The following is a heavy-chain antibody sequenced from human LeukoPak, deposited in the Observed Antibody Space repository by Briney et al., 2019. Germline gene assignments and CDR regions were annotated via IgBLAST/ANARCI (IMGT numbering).Heavy chain of an antibody. V-gene: IGHV4-38-2*02. D-gene: IGHD3-22*01. CDR1: GYSISSGYY. CDR2: IYHSGST. J-gene: IGHJ4*02. CDR3: ARVGYYYDSSVQY. Sequence: PSETLSLTCTVSGYSISSGYYWGWIRQPPGTGLEWIGSIYHSGSTYYNPSLKSRVTISIDTSKNQFSLKLSSVTAADTAVYYCARVGYYYDSSVQYWGQGTLVTVSS.